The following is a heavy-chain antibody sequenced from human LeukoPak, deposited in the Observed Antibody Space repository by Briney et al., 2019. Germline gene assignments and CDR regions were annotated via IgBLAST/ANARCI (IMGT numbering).Heavy chain of an antibody. CDR1: GFTFSSYS. J-gene: IGHJ4*02. CDR2: ISSSSSHI. CDR3: ARVVVVTAMVTYYSDY. V-gene: IGHV3-21*01. D-gene: IGHD5-18*01. Sequence: GGSLRLSCAASGFTFSSYSMNWVSQAPGKGLEWVSSISSSSSHIFYADAVKGRFTISRDNAKNSLYMQMNSLRAEDTAVYYCARVVVVTAMVTYYSDYRGQGTLVTVSS.